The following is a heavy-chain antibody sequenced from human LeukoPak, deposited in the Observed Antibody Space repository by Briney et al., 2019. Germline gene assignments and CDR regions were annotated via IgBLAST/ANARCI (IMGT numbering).Heavy chain of an antibody. CDR3: ARGRDCSSTSCYIRPYYFDY. CDR1: GGSLSGDY. J-gene: IGHJ4*02. Sequence: PSETLSLTCAVYGGSLSGDYWSWIRQSPGKGLEWIGEINHSGNTNYNPSLKSRATISVDTSKNQFSLKLSSVTAADTAVYYCARGRDCSSTSCYIRPYYFDYWGQGTLVTVSS. D-gene: IGHD2-2*02. CDR2: INHSGNT. V-gene: IGHV4-34*01.